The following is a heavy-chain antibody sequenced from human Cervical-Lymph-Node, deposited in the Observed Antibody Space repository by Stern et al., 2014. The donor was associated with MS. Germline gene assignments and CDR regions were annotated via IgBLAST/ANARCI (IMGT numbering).Heavy chain of an antibody. CDR2: ISPKTGSA. J-gene: IGHJ4*02. D-gene: IGHD1-26*01. CDR1: GYTFTAYF. Sequence: VQLVEYGAEVERPGASVKVSCKASGYTFTAYFLHWVRQAPGQGLEWIVCISPKTGSATYAQKFQDRVTMTRDTSINTGYMEVSSLRSDDTAVYYCARDRGSYSDYWGQGTLVAVSS. V-gene: IGHV1-2*02. CDR3: ARDRGSYSDY.